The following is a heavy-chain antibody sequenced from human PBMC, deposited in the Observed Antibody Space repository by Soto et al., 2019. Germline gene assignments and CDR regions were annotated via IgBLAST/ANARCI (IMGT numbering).Heavy chain of an antibody. CDR3: ARKVQYYDFWSGYGYYYGMAV. CDR2: ISGSGGST. Sequence: PGGSLRLSCAASGFTFSSYAMSWVRQAPGKGLEWVSAISGSGGSTYYADSVKGRFTISRDNSKNTLYLQMNSLRAEDTAVYYSARKVQYYDFWSGYGYYYGMAVSAQRTTVTVSS. D-gene: IGHD3-3*01. J-gene: IGHJ6*02. CDR1: GFTFSSYA. V-gene: IGHV3-23*01.